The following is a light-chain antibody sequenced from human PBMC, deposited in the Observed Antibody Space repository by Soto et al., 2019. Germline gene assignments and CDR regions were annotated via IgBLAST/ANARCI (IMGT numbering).Light chain of an antibody. CDR2: EVS. CDR3: SSYTSSTSYV. CDR1: SSDVGGYNY. Sequence: QSALTQPASVSGSPGQSITISCTGSSSDVGGYNYVSWYQQHPGKAPKLMIYEVSNRPSGVSNRFSGSKSGNTASLTISGLQAEDEADYYWSSYTSSTSYVFGIGTKLTVL. V-gene: IGLV2-14*01. J-gene: IGLJ1*01.